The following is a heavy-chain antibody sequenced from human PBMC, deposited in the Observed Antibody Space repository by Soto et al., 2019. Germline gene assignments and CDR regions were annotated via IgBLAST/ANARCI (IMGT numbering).Heavy chain of an antibody. Sequence: GASVKVSCKSSGYTFTSYGISCVRQAPGQGLEWMGWISAYNGNTNYAQKLQGRVTMTTDTSTSTAYMELRSLRSDDTAVYYCARHRKQQLALGAFDIWGQGTMVTVSS. V-gene: IGHV1-18*01. J-gene: IGHJ3*02. D-gene: IGHD6-13*01. CDR1: GYTFTSYG. CDR2: ISAYNGNT. CDR3: ARHRKQQLALGAFDI.